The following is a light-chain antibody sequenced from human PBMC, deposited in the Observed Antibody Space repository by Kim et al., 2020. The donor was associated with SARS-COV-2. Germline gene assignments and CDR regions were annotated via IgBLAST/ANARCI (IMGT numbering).Light chain of an antibody. CDR3: QQYTTSPPAYT. CDR2: GAS. CDR1: QSISSEF. J-gene: IGKJ2*01. Sequence: EIVLTQSPGTLSLSPGERATLSCRASQSISSEFLAWYQQISGQPPRLLIFGASNRAAGIPDRFSGGGSGTDFTLTITRLEPADSAVYYCQQYTTSPPAYTLGQGTKLEI. V-gene: IGKV3-20*01.